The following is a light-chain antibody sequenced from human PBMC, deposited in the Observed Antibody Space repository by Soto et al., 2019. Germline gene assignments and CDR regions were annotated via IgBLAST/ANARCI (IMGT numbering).Light chain of an antibody. CDR3: QQYGSSHPWT. CDR2: GAS. Sequence: EIVLTQSPGTLSLSPGERATLSCRASQSVSSSYLAWYQQKPGQAPRLLIYGASSRATGIPDRFSGSGSGTDITLTISRLVPEDCAVYYCQQYGSSHPWTFGQGNKVEIK. CDR1: QSVSSSY. V-gene: IGKV3-20*01. J-gene: IGKJ1*01.